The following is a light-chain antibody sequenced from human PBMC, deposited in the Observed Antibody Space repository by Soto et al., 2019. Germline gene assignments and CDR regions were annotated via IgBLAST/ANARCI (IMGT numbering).Light chain of an antibody. V-gene: IGKV4-1*01. CDR1: QSVLYSSNNKNC. J-gene: IGKJ1*01. Sequence: DIVMTQSPDSLAVSRGERATINCESSQSVLYSSNNKNCLAWYQQKPGQPPKLLIYWAYIRESGVPDRFSGGGSGTDFTLTISGLQAEDVAVYYCQQYCVRPWTFGQGTKVEIK. CDR3: QQYCVRPWT. CDR2: WAY.